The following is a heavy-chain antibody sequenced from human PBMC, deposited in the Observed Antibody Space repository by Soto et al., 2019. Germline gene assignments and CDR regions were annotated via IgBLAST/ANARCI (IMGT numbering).Heavy chain of an antibody. D-gene: IGHD3-3*01. CDR3: AHSWGLRFLDWIFDY. Sequence: SGPTLVNPTQTLTLTCTFSGFSLSTSGVGVGWIRQPPGKALEWLALIYWNDDKRYSPSLKSRLTITKDTSKNQVVPTMTNMDPVDTATYYCAHSWGLRFLDWIFDYWGQGTLVTVSS. CDR1: GFSLSTSGVG. J-gene: IGHJ4*02. V-gene: IGHV2-5*01. CDR2: IYWNDDK.